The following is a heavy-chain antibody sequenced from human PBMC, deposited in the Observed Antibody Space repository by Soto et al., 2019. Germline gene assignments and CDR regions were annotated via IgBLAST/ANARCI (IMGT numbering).Heavy chain of an antibody. Sequence: GGSLRLSCAASGFTFSSYSMNWVRQAPGKGLEWVSYISSSSSTIYYAGSVKGRFTISRDNAKNSLYLQMNSLRAEDTAVYYCARDMVISFDWLNDAFDIWGQGTMVTVSS. CDR1: GFTFSSYS. D-gene: IGHD3-9*01. CDR3: ARDMVISFDWLNDAFDI. V-gene: IGHV3-48*01. J-gene: IGHJ3*02. CDR2: ISSSSSTI.